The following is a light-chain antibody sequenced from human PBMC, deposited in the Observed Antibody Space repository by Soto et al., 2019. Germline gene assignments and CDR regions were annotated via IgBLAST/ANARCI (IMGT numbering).Light chain of an antibody. Sequence: QPVLTQPASVSGSPGQSITISCTGTSSDVGGYDYVSWYQQHPGKVPKLMIYEVFRRPSGISARFSGSKSGNTASLTISGLQAEDEADYYCCSYTTTSTFVFGGGTKLTVL. CDR3: CSYTTTSTFV. CDR1: SSDVGGYDY. J-gene: IGLJ2*01. V-gene: IGLV2-14*03. CDR2: EVF.